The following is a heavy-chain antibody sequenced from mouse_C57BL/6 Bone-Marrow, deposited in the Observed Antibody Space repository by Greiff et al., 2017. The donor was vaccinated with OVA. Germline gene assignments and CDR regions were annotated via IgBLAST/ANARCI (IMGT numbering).Heavy chain of an antibody. J-gene: IGHJ1*03. CDR1: GFTFSDFY. V-gene: IGHV7-1*01. CDR3: ARGYGSSYWDFDV. CDR2: SRNKANDYTT. Sequence: EVNVVESGGGLVQSGRSLRLSCATSGFTFSDFYMEWVRQAPGKGLEWIAASRNKANDYTTEYSASVKGRFIVSRDTSQSILYLQMNALRAEDTAIYYCARGYGSSYWDFDVWGTGTTVTVSS. D-gene: IGHD1-1*01.